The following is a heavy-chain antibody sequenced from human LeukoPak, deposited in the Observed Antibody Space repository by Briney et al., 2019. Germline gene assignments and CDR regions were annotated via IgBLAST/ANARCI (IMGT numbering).Heavy chain of an antibody. CDR3: ARGRDGYNFDY. CDR2: ISGSGGST. D-gene: IGHD5-24*01. CDR1: GFTFSSYA. Sequence: GGSLRLSCAASGFTFSSYAMSWVRQAPGKGLEWVSAISGSGGSTYYADFVKGRFTISRDNSKNTLYLQMNSLRAEDTAVYYCARGRDGYNFDYWGQGTLVTVSS. V-gene: IGHV3-23*01. J-gene: IGHJ4*02.